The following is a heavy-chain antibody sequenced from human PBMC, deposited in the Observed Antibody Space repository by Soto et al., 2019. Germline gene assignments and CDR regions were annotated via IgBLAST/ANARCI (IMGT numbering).Heavy chain of an antibody. D-gene: IGHD6-19*01. V-gene: IGHV3-74*01. J-gene: IGHJ4*02. Sequence: EVQLVESGGGLVQPGGSLRLSCAASGFTFRTYWMHWVRQAPGKGLVWVSRISTDGSSTNYADSVKGQFTISRDNAKNTLYLQMNSLRDEDTAVYYCASGSSGWGEYWGQGTLITVSS. CDR1: GFTFRTYW. CDR3: ASGSSGWGEY. CDR2: ISTDGSST.